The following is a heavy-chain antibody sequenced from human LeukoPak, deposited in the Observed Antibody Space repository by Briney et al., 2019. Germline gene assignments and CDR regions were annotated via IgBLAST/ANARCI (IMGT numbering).Heavy chain of an antibody. D-gene: IGHD2-15*01. CDR3: VREFQHTSGLDY. V-gene: IGHV3-74*01. J-gene: IGHJ4*02. Sequence: GGSLRLSCAASGFTFSPYWMHWVRQVPGKGLVWVSRIKGDGSSRAYADFIKGRFTISRDNAKNTLYLQMNSLRAEDTAVYYCVREFQHTSGLDYWGQGALVTVSS. CDR2: IKGDGSSR. CDR1: GFTFSPYW.